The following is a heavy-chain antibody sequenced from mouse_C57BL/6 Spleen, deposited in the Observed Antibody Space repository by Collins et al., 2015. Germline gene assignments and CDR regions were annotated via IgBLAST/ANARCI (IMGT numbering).Heavy chain of an antibody. V-gene: IGHV9-3-1*01. CDR2: INTYTGEP. CDR1: GYTFTNYG. CDR3: ARGGTTARATPAWFAY. J-gene: IGHJ3*01. D-gene: IGHD3-1*01. Sequence: QIQLVQSGPELKKPGETVKISCKASGYTFTNYGMNWVKQAPGKGLKWMGWINTYTGEPTYADDFKGRFAFSLETSASTAYLQINNLKNEDTATYFCARGGTTARATPAWFAYWGQGTLVTVSA.